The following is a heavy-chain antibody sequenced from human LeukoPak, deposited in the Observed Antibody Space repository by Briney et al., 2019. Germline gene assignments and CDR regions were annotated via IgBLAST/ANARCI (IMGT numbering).Heavy chain of an antibody. CDR2: ISGSGGST. CDR1: GFTFSSYA. J-gene: IGHJ1*01. Sequence: GGSLRLSCAASGFTFSSYAMSWVRQAPGKGLEWVSAISGSGGSTYYADSVKGRFTISRDNSKNTLYLQMNSLRAEDTAVYYCAKDLYSSSYYAEYFRHWGQGTLVTVSS. V-gene: IGHV3-23*01. CDR3: AKDLYSSSYYAEYFRH. D-gene: IGHD6-6*01.